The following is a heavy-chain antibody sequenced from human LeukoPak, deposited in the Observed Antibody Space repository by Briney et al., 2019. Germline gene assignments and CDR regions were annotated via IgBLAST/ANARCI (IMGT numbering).Heavy chain of an antibody. CDR2: INWNGGGT. J-gene: IGHJ6*03. V-gene: IGHV3-20*04. D-gene: IGHD5-18*01. CDR3: ARLHRYGYYYYYMDV. CDR1: GFTFNTYT. Sequence: PGGSLRLSCAASGFTFNTYTMNWVRQAPGKGLEWVSGINWNGGGTGYADSVKGRFTISRDNAKNSLYLQMSSLRADDTALYFCARLHRYGYYYYYMDVWGKGTTVSVSS.